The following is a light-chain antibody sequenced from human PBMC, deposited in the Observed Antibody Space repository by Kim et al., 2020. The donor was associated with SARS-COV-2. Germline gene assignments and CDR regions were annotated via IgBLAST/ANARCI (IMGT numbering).Light chain of an antibody. CDR1: QSIYSN. Sequence: ASVGDRVTITCRASQSIYSNLGWYQQKPGKAPKCLIYAASILQSGVPSRFSGSGSGTEFTLTINSLEPEDFATYFCLQANGYPRVFGQGTKVDIK. J-gene: IGKJ1*01. CDR3: LQANGYPRV. V-gene: IGKV1-17*01. CDR2: AAS.